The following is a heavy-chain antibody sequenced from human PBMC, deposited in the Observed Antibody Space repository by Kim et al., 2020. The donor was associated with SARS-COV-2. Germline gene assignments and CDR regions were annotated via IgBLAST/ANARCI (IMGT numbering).Heavy chain of an antibody. CDR3: AKGDYFDN. CDR1: GYTFIDYG. Sequence: ASVKVSCKTSGYTFIDYGINWLRQAPGQGPEWMGWISAYNGNTNYAQKRHDRVTMNTDTSTSTAYMELRSLTSDDTAIYYCAKGDYFDNWGQGTLVTVSS. V-gene: IGHV1-18*04. J-gene: IGHJ4*02. CDR2: ISAYNGNT.